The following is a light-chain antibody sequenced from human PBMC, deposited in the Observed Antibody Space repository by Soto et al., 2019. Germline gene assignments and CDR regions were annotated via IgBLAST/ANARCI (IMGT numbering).Light chain of an antibody. CDR3: QQSYRTPYT. V-gene: IGKV1-39*01. J-gene: IGKJ2*01. CDR2: AAS. CDR1: QGISTY. Sequence: DIQMTQSPSSLSASVGDRVTITCRASQGISTYLIWYQQRQGKARKLLMYAASNLVSGVPSRFSGSGSGTEFTLTISSLQPEDFATYYCQQSYRTPYTFGQGTKLETK.